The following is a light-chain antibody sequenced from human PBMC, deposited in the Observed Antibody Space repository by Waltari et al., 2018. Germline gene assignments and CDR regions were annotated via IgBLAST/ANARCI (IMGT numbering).Light chain of an antibody. V-gene: IGLV8-61*01. Sequence: QTVVTQEPSFSVSPGGTVTLTCGLSSGSVSTSHYPSWSQQTPGQAPRTPIYSTCARSSGGPDRFSGSIVGNKASRTITGAQADDESEFYCALYLGSGIWVFGGGTRLTVL. J-gene: IGLJ3*02. CDR1: SGSVSTSHY. CDR2: STC. CDR3: ALYLGSGIWV.